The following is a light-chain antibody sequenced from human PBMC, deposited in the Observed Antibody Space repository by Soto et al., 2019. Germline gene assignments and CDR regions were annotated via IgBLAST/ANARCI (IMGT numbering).Light chain of an antibody. CDR2: AAS. CDR3: QQSFNAPWT. V-gene: IGKV1-39*01. CDR1: QSISTY. J-gene: IGKJ1*01. Sequence: DIQMTQSPSSLSASVGDRVTITCRTSQSISTYLNWYQQRPGKAPNLLIYAASNLQSGVPSRFSGSGSGTLFTLTISSLQPEDFASYYCQQSFNAPWTFGQGTKVAIK.